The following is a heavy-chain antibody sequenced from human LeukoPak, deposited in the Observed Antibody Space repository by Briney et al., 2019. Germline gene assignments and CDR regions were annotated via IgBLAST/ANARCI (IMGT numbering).Heavy chain of an antibody. CDR2: IYYSGST. J-gene: IGHJ6*02. CDR1: GGSISSSSYY. V-gene: IGHV4-61*01. CDR3: ARDSLRDHGPYYYHYYGMDV. Sequence: SETLSLTCTVSGGSISSSSYYWSWIRQPPGKGLEWIGYIYYSGSTNYNPSLKSRVTISVDTSKNQFSLKLSSVTAADTAVYYCARDSLRDHGPYYYHYYGMDVWGQGTTVTVSS. D-gene: IGHD3-16*01.